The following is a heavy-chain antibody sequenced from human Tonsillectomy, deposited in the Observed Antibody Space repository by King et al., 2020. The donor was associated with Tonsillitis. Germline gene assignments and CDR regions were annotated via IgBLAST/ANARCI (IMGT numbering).Heavy chain of an antibody. V-gene: IGHV3-74*01. CDR3: ARGEYGDYYLFDY. D-gene: IGHD4-17*01. CDR1: GFTFSNYW. Sequence: VQLVESGGGLVQPGGSLRLSCEVSGFTFSNYWMHWVRQAPGKGLVWVSRINSDGSGTTYADSVKGRFTISRDNAKNKLYLQMNSLRAEDTAVYYCARGEYGDYYLFDYWGQGTLVTVSS. J-gene: IGHJ4*02. CDR2: INSDGSGT.